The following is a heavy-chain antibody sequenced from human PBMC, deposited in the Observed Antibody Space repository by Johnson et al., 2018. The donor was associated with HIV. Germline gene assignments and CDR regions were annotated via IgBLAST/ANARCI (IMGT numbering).Heavy chain of an antibody. CDR3: AKVPGIGPSDAFDI. Sequence: VQVLESGGGLVQPGGSLRLSCAASGFTVSVTYMSWVRQAPGKGLAWVSIIYSGGTTYYADSVKGRFTISRDNSKNTLYLQMNSLRAEDTAVYYCAKVPGIGPSDAFDIWGQGTMVTVSS. V-gene: IGHV3-66*01. D-gene: IGHD3-16*01. CDR2: IYSGGTT. J-gene: IGHJ3*02. CDR1: GFTVSVTY.